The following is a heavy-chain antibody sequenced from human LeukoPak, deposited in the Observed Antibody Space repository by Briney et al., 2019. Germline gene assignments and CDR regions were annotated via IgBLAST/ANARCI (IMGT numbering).Heavy chain of an antibody. CDR3: ARMDYYTSGTYTYPNFDY. Sequence: GGSLRLSCAASGFTFSRYWMSWVRQAPGQGLEWVATIKQDGSGTYYVDSVKGRFTISRDNAKNSLHLQMNSLRAEDAAVFYCARMDYYTSGTYTYPNFDYWGQGTLVTVSS. J-gene: IGHJ4*02. CDR2: IKQDGSGT. D-gene: IGHD3-10*01. CDR1: GFTFSRYW. V-gene: IGHV3-7*03.